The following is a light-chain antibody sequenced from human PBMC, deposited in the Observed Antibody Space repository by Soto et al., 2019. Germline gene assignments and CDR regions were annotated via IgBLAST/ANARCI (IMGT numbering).Light chain of an antibody. J-gene: IGLJ2*01. CDR3: SSYRSGSTLVV. CDR2: EVT. CDR1: SSDIGGYNY. Sequence: QSALTQPASVSGSPGQSITISCTGTSSDIGGYNYVSWYQQHPGKAPKLMIYEVTYRPSGVSNRFSGSKSGNTASLTISGLQAEDEADYYCSSYRSGSTLVVFGGGTKVTVL. V-gene: IGLV2-14*01.